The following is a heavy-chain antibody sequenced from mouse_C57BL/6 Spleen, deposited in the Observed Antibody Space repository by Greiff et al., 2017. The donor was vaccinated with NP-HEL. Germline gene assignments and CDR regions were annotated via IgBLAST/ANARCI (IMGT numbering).Heavy chain of an antibody. CDR1: GYAFSSSW. CDR3: ARKDYDYGFAY. CDR2: IYPGDGDT. D-gene: IGHD2-4*01. Sequence: VQLQQSGPELVKPGASVKISCKASGYAFSSSWMNWVKQRPGKGLEWIGRIYPGDGDTNYNGKFKGKATLTADKSSSTAYMQLSSLTSEDSAVYFLARKDYDYGFAYWGQGTLVTVSA. J-gene: IGHJ3*01. V-gene: IGHV1-82*01.